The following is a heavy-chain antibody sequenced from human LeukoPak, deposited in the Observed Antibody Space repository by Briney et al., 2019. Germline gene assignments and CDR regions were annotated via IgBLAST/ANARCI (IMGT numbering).Heavy chain of an antibody. CDR3: ASSRDQIDY. J-gene: IGHJ4*02. Sequence: GGSLRLSCAASGFTFSSYAMSWVRQAPGKGLEWVSAISGSGGSTYYADSVKGRFTISRDNAKNSLYLQMNSLRDEDTAVYYCASSRDQIDYWGQGTLVTVSS. CDR2: ISGSGGST. D-gene: IGHD2-2*01. V-gene: IGHV3-23*01. CDR1: GFTFSSYA.